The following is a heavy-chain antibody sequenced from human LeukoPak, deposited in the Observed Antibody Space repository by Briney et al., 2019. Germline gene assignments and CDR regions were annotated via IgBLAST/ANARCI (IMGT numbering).Heavy chain of an antibody. CDR3: TRSTPYYYDSSGYYQSFVY. J-gene: IGHJ4*02. V-gene: IGHV3-49*04. CDR1: GFTFSNVW. D-gene: IGHD3-22*01. Sequence: GGSLRLSCAASGFTFSNVWMSWVRQAPGKGLEWVGFIRSKAYGGTTEYAASVKGRFTISRDDSKSIAYLQMNSLKTEDTAVYYCTRSTPYYYDSSGYYQSFVYWGQGTLVTVSS. CDR2: IRSKAYGGTT.